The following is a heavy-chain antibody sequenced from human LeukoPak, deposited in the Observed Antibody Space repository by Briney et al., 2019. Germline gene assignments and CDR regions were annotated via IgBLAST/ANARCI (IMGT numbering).Heavy chain of an antibody. J-gene: IGHJ4*02. V-gene: IGHV3-23*01. D-gene: IGHD2-8*01. Sequence: GGSLRLSCAASGFTFSSYAVSWVRQAPGKGLGWVSSISGSGGSTYSADSVKGRFTISRDNSKNTLYLQMNSLRAEDTALYYCAKDRSCTNDICHGDFDYWGQGTLVTVSS. CDR3: AKDRSCTNDICHGDFDY. CDR2: ISGSGGST. CDR1: GFTFSSYA.